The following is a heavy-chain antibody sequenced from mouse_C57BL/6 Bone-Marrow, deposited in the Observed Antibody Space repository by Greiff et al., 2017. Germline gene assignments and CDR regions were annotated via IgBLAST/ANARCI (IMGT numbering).Heavy chain of an antibody. CDR1: GYTFTDHT. CDR2: IYPRAGST. CDR3: ASGDGYYLDD. D-gene: IGHD2-3*01. J-gene: IGHJ2*01. Sequence: QVQLPQSDAELVKPGASVKISCKVSGYTFTDHTIHWMKQRPEQGLEWIGYIYPRAGSTTSNEKFTGKATLTADKSSSTAYMQLNRLTSEDYAVEFGASGDGYYLDDWGQGTTLTVSS. V-gene: IGHV1-78*01.